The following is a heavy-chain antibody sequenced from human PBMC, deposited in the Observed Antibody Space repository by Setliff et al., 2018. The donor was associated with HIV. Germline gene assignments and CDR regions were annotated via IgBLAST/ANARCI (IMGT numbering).Heavy chain of an antibody. CDR1: GFTFSDYY. D-gene: IGHD2-15*01. J-gene: IGHJ6*03. CDR2: VRPYNADK. V-gene: IGHV1-2*02. CDR3: ARDRAYCSSGSCYRPLVYYFYYMDV. Sequence: ASVKVSCKASGFTFSDYYMHWVRQAPGQGLEWMGWVRPYNADKNYGQKFQGRVTMTSDTSISTAYLELSGLTSDDTAIYYCARDRAYCSSGSCYRPLVYYFYYMDVWGTGTTVTV.